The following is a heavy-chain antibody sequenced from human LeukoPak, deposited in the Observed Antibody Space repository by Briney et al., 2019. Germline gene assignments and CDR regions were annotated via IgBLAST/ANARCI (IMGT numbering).Heavy chain of an antibody. Sequence: SVKVSCKASGGTFSSYAISWVRQAPGQGLEWMGRIIPILGIANYAQKFQGRVTITADKSTSTAYMELSSLRSEDTAVYYCARGEGPYCSGGSCYHFDYWGQGTLVTVSS. V-gene: IGHV1-69*04. D-gene: IGHD2-15*01. CDR2: IIPILGIA. J-gene: IGHJ4*02. CDR3: ARGEGPYCSGGSCYHFDY. CDR1: GGTFSSYA.